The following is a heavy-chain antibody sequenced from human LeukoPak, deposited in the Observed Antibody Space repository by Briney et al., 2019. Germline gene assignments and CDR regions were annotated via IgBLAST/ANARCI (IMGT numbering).Heavy chain of an antibody. J-gene: IGHJ4*02. V-gene: IGHV4-38-2*01. Sequence: SETLSLTCAVSGYSISSGHYWGWMRQPPGKGLEWIGSISHSGSTYYNPSLKSRVTISLDTSKNQFSLKLSSVTAADTAVYYCARAGLQSQIQLWLYFFDYWGQGTLVTVSS. CDR3: ARAGLQSQIQLWLYFFDY. D-gene: IGHD5-18*01. CDR1: GYSISSGHY. CDR2: ISHSGST.